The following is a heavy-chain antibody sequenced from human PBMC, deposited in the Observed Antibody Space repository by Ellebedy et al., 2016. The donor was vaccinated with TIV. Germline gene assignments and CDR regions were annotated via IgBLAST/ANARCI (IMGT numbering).Heavy chain of an antibody. V-gene: IGHV3-73*01. D-gene: IGHD1-26*01. J-gene: IGHJ4*02. CDR2: IRSKANSYAT. CDR1: GFTVSNAW. Sequence: PGGSLRLSCAASGFTVSNAWMSWVRQAPGKGLEWVGRIRSKANSYATAYAASVKGRFTISRDDSKNTAYLQMNSLKTEDTAVYYCTRRGSYDDYWGQGTLVTVSS. CDR3: TRRGSYDDY.